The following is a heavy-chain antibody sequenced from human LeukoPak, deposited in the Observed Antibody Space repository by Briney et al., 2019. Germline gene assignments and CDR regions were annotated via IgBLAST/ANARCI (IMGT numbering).Heavy chain of an antibody. J-gene: IGHJ4*02. CDR2: IKQDGSEK. V-gene: IGHV3-7*01. D-gene: IGHD2-15*01. Sequence: GGSLRLSCAASGFTFSSYWMSWVRQAPGKGLEWVANIKQDGSEKYYVDSVKGRFTISRDNAKNSLYLQMNSLRAEDTAVYYCARPHCSGGSCYDTGFDYWGQGTLVTVSS. CDR3: ARPHCSGGSCYDTGFDY. CDR1: GFTFSSYW.